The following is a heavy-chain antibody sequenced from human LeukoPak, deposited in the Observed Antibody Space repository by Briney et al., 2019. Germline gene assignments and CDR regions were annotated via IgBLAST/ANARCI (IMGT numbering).Heavy chain of an antibody. J-gene: IGHJ4*02. D-gene: IGHD1-1*01. Sequence: PGGSLRLSCAASGFTFSSYSMNWVRQAPGKGLEWVSSISSSSSCIYYADSVKGRFTISRDNAKNSLYLQMNSLRAEDTAVYYCARDQNNWNEKDYWGQGTLVTVSS. CDR2: ISSSSSCI. CDR3: ARDQNNWNEKDY. CDR1: GFTFSSYS. V-gene: IGHV3-21*01.